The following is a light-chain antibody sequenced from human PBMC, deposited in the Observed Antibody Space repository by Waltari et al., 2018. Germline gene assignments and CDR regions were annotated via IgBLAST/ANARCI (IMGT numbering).Light chain of an antibody. CDR3: QQYDYYVT. CDR1: QNINKW. Sequence: DIQMTQSPSTLFASVGDRVTITCRASQNINKWLAWYQQKPGKAPKLLISEASTLETGVPLRFSGSGSATEFTLTISSLQPDDFATYYCQQYDYYVTFGQGTRLEIK. V-gene: IGKV1-5*03. CDR2: EAS. J-gene: IGKJ5*01.